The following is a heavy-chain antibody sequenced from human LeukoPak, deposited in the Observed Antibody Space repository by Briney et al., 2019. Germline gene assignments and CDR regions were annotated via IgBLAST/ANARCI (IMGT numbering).Heavy chain of an antibody. CDR2: ISGSGGST. CDR1: GFTFSSYA. CDR3: AKKARWFGESPSFFDY. D-gene: IGHD3-10*01. J-gene: IGHJ4*02. Sequence: GGSLRLSCAASGFTFSSYAMSWVRQAPGKGLEWVSAISGSGGSTYYADSVKGRFTISRDNSKNTLYLQMNSLRAEDTAVYYCAKKARWFGESPSFFDYCGQGTLVTVSS. V-gene: IGHV3-23*01.